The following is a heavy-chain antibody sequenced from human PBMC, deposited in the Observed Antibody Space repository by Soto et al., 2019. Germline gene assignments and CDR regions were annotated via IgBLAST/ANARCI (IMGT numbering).Heavy chain of an antibody. CDR2: LYYSGST. CDR1: GGSISSGGYY. Sequence: QVQLQESGPGLVKPSQTLSLTCTVSGGSISSGGYYWSWIRQHPGKGLEWIGYLYYSGSTYYNPSRKSRVTISVDTSKNQYSLKLSSGTAAETAVDYGARAGGEAYDVGGVFGYWGQGTLVTVSS. D-gene: IGHD3-10*02. V-gene: IGHV4-31*03. CDR3: ARAGGEAYDVGGVFGY. J-gene: IGHJ4*02.